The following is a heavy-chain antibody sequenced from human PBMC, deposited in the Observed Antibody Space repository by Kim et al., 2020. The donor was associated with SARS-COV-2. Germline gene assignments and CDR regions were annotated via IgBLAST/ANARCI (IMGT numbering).Heavy chain of an antibody. D-gene: IGHD5-12*01. CDR3: AREDVGYRGDWFDP. J-gene: IGHJ5*02. Sequence: APKFQGRVTITADKSTSTAYMELSSLRSEDTAVYYCAREDVGYRGDWFDPWGQGTLVTVSS. V-gene: IGHV1-69*04.